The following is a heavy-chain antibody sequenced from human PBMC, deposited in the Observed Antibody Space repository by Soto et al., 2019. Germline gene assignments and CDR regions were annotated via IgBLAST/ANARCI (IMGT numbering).Heavy chain of an antibody. CDR1: GFTFTSSA. V-gene: IGHV1-58*02. Sequence: SVKVSCKASGFTFTSSAMQWVRQARGQRLEWIGWIVVGSGNTNYAQKFQERVTMTEDMSTSTAYMELSSLRSEDTAVYYCATEEDAFDIWGQGTMVTVSS. J-gene: IGHJ3*02. CDR2: IVVGSGNT. CDR3: ATEEDAFDI.